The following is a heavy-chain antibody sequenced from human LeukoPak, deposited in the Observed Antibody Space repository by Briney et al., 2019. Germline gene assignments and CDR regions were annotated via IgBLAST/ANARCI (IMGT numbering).Heavy chain of an antibody. J-gene: IGHJ4*02. V-gene: IGHV3-21*01. Sequence: GGSLRLSCAASGFTFDDYGMSWVRQAPGKGLEWVSSISSSSSYIYYADSVKGRFTISRDNAKNSLYLQMNSLRAEDTAVYYCAREYSSSTDFDYWGQGTLVTVSS. CDR3: AREYSSSTDFDY. D-gene: IGHD6-6*01. CDR1: GFTFDDYG. CDR2: ISSSSSYI.